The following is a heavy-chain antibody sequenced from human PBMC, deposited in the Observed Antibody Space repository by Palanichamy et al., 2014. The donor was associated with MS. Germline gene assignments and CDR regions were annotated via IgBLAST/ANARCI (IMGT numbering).Heavy chain of an antibody. Sequence: QVQLQESGPGLVKPSETLSLTCTVAGGSISGHYWSWIRQSPGKGLEWIGCNNYNGNTNYNPSLKSRVTISVDTFKNQFSLKLTSVTAADTGMYFCARGGWYTQPWGQGTLVTVSS. J-gene: IGHJ1*01. D-gene: IGHD6-19*01. CDR1: GGSISGHY. V-gene: IGHV4-59*11. CDR2: NNYNGNT. CDR3: ARGGWYTQP.